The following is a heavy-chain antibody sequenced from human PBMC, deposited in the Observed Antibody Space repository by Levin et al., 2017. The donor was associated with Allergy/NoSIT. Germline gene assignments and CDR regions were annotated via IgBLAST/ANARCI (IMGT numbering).Heavy chain of an antibody. Sequence: KPSETLSLTCIVSGGSINSGDYYWSWIRQPPGKGLEWIAYIYYTGSTYYNPSLKSRTTISLDTSQKQFSLELTSVTAADTAVYYCARIGARVVAYTVNGFDIWGQGTLVTVSS. J-gene: IGHJ3*02. CDR3: ARIGARVVAYTVNGFDI. D-gene: IGHD2-15*01. CDR2: IYYTGST. CDR1: GGSINSGDYY. V-gene: IGHV4-30-4*01.